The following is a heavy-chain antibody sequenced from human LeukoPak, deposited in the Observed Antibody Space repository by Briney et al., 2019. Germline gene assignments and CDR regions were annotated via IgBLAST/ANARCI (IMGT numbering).Heavy chain of an antibody. CDR1: GYTFTGYY. CDR3: RCFRHRGVYYYGMDV. Sequence: ASVKVSCKASGYTFTGYYMHWVRQAPGQGLEWMGWINPNSGGTNYAQKFQGRVTMTRDTSISTAYMVLSRLRSDDTAVYYCRCFRHRGVYYYGMDVWGQGTTVTVSS. D-gene: IGHD3-16*01. CDR2: INPNSGGT. V-gene: IGHV1-2*02. J-gene: IGHJ6*02.